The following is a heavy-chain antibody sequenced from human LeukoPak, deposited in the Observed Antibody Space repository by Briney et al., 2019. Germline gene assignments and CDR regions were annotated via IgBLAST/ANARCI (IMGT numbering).Heavy chain of an antibody. V-gene: IGHV3-23*01. CDR3: AKGGTLGSYTDY. CDR2: ISNGGGGT. D-gene: IGHD3-10*01. J-gene: IGHJ4*02. CDR1: GFTFSSYA. Sequence: GGSLRLSCAASGFTFSSYAMAWVRQAPGKGLEWVSGISNGGGGTFYADSVKGRFTISRDNSKNTLYLQMNSLRAEDTAIYFCAKGGTLGSYTDYWGQGTLVTVSS.